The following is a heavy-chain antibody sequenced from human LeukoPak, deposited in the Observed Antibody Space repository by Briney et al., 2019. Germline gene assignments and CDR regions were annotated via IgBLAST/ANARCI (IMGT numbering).Heavy chain of an antibody. D-gene: IGHD2-15*01. CDR3: ARELPFDY. CDR1: GFTFSSYS. CDR2: ISSGSSTI. Sequence: GGSLRLSCAASGFTFSSYSMNWVRQAPGKGLEWVSYISSGSSTIYYADSVKGRFTISRDNAKNSLYLQMNSLRAEDTAVYYCARELPFDYWGQGTLVTVSS. J-gene: IGHJ4*02. V-gene: IGHV3-48*04.